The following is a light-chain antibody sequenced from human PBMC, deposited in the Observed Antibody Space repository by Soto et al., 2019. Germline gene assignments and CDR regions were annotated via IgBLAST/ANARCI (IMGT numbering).Light chain of an antibody. J-gene: IGLJ1*01. CDR2: EVT. CDR1: SSHVGSYDF. V-gene: IGLV2-23*02. CDR3: CADAGSSRYV. Sequence: QSALTQPASVSGSPGQSITISCTRSSSHVGSYDFVSWYQQHPGKAPKVLIYEVTKRPSGVSNRFSGSKSGNTASLTISRLQADDEADYYCCADAGSSRYVFGTGTKLTVL.